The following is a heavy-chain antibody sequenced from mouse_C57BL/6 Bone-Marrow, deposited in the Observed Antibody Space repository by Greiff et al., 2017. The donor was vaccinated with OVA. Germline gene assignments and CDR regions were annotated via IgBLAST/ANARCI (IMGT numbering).Heavy chain of an antibody. CDR1: GYTFTEYT. CDR2: FYPGSGSI. J-gene: IGHJ4*01. V-gene: IGHV1-62-2*01. CDR3: ARHEGLTAMDY. D-gene: IGHD2-2*01. Sequence: QVTLKESGAELVKPGASVKLSCKASGYTFTEYTIHWVKQRSGQGLEWIGWFYPGSGSIKYNEKFKDKATLTADKSSSTVYMELSILTYEDSAVYFCARHEGLTAMDYWGQGTSVTVSS.